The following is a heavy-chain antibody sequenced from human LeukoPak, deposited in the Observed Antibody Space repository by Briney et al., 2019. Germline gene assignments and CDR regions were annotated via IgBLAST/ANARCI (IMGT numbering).Heavy chain of an antibody. Sequence: RTSETLSLTCTVSGGSISSYYGSWIRQPPGKGLEWIGYIYYSGSTNYNPSLKSRVTISVDTSKNQFSLKLSSVTAADTAVYYCARHPRRGYSYAKIRPYYFDYWGQGTLVTVSS. D-gene: IGHD5-18*01. J-gene: IGHJ4*02. CDR3: ARHPRRGYSYAKIRPYYFDY. CDR2: IYYSGST. V-gene: IGHV4-59*08. CDR1: GGSISSYY.